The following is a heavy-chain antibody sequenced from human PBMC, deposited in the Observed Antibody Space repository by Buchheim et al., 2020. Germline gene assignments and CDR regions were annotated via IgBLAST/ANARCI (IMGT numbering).Heavy chain of an antibody. D-gene: IGHD5-18*01. Sequence: QVQLAQSGAEVKKPGASVKVPCKASGYTYTSYGISWARQAAGKGLEWMGWIRAYNGNTNYAQKLQGRVTMTTDNSTSTAYLELRSLRSDDTAVYYCARDPAMATFDYWGQGTL. CDR1: GYTYTSYG. J-gene: IGHJ4*02. CDR3: ARDPAMATFDY. V-gene: IGHV1-18*04. CDR2: IRAYNGNT.